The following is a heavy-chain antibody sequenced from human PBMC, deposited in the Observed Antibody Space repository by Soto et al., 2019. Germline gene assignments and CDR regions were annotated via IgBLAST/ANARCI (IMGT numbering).Heavy chain of an antibody. J-gene: IGHJ4*02. CDR2: ISGTGCST. V-gene: IGHV3-23*01. CDR3: AKDVHYNSRTDYFDY. CDR1: GFTFNSSA. D-gene: IGHD6-13*01. Sequence: GGSLRLSSAASGFTFNSSAMSWVRQAPGKGLEWVSAISGTGCSTYYADSVKGRFTISRDNSKNTLFLQMNSLRAEDTAVYSFAKDVHYNSRTDYFDYWGQGTLVTVSS.